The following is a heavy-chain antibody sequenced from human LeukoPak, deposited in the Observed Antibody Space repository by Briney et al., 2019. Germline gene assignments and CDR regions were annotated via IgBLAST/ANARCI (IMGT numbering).Heavy chain of an antibody. Sequence: GGSLRLSCAASGFSVRSNFVNWVRQAPGKRLEWVSVIFTDSGIDYSYYADSVKGRFTISRDSSENIVYLQMNTLTAEDTAVYYCAKGGYYYDSSESLYYYYYYMDVWGKGTTVTISS. J-gene: IGHJ6*03. V-gene: IGHV3-53*01. CDR3: AKGGYYYDSSESLYYYYYYMDV. CDR2: IFTDSGIDYS. D-gene: IGHD3-22*01. CDR1: GFSVRSNF.